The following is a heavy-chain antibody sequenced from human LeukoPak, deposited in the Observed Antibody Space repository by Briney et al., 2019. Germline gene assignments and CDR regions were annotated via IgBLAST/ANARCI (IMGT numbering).Heavy chain of an antibody. Sequence: ASVNVSCKASGYTFTSYDINWVRQATGQGLEWMGWMNPNSGNTGYAQKFQGRVTMTRNTSISTAYMELSSLRSEDTAVYYCARGCPSSGWSRYYYYGMDVWGQGTTVTVSS. CDR1: GYTFTSYD. J-gene: IGHJ6*02. V-gene: IGHV1-8*01. D-gene: IGHD6-19*01. CDR2: MNPNSGNT. CDR3: ARGCPSSGWSRYYYYGMDV.